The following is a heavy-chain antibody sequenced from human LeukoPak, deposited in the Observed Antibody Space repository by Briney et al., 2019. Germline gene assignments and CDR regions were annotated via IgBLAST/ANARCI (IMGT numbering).Heavy chain of an antibody. CDR2: IYTSGST. CDR1: GGSISSYY. J-gene: IGHJ3*02. Sequence: PSETLSLTCIVSGGSISSYYWSRIRQPAGKGLEWIGRIYTSGSTNYNPSLKSRVTMSVDTSKNQFSLKLRSVTAADTAVYYCARDRYYDILTGMEGNDGFDIWGQGTMVTVSS. CDR3: ARDRYYDILTGMEGNDGFDI. V-gene: IGHV4-4*07. D-gene: IGHD3-9*01.